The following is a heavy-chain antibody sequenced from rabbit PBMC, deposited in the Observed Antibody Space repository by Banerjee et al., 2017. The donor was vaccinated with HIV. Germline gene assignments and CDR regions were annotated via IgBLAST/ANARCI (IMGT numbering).Heavy chain of an antibody. CDR2: IYAGSSGST. J-gene: IGHJ4*01. CDR1: GFDFSSYG. CDR3: ARDLAGVIGWNFNL. V-gene: IGHV1S45*01. D-gene: IGHD4-1*01. Sequence: QEQLEESGGDLVKPGGSLKLSCKASGFDFSSYGVSWVRQAPGKGLEWIACIYAGSSGSTYYASWAKGRFTISKTSSTTVTLQVTSLTAADTATYFCARDLAGVIGWNFNLWGQGTLVTVS.